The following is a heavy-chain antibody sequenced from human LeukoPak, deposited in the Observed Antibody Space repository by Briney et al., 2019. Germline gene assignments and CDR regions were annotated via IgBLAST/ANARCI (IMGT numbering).Heavy chain of an antibody. V-gene: IGHV3-48*01. Sequence: GGSLRLSCAAFGFTFSSYSMNWVRQAPGKGLEWVSYISSSSSTIYYADSVKGRFTISRDNAKNSLYLQMNSLRAEDTAVYYCARDSIMFGSYSSGWYRWFDPWGQGTLVTVSS. CDR3: ARDSIMFGSYSSGWYRWFDP. J-gene: IGHJ5*02. CDR1: GFTFSSYS. D-gene: IGHD6-19*01. CDR2: ISSSSSTI.